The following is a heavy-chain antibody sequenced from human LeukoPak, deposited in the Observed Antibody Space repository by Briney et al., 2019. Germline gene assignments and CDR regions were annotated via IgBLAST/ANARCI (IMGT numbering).Heavy chain of an antibody. V-gene: IGHV3-23*01. D-gene: IGHD6-19*01. CDR1: GFTFSSYA. CDR2: ISGSGGST. CDR3: ARGKWLPKEGVLDY. J-gene: IGHJ4*02. Sequence: PGGSLRLSCAASGFTFSSYAMSWVRQAPGKGLEWVSAISGSGGSTYYADSVKGRFTISRDNSKNTLYLQMNSLRAEDTAVYYCARGKWLPKEGVLDYWGQGTLVTVSS.